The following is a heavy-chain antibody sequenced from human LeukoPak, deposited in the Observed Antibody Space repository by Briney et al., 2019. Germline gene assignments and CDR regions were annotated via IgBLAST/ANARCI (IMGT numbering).Heavy chain of an antibody. V-gene: IGHV3-74*01. CDR1: GFTFDYYW. CDR3: IRDFRSADL. Sequence: GGSLRLSCAASGFTFDYYWMHWVRQPPGKGLVWVSRIYVDGRTTNYADSVKGRFTISRVNAKNTVYLEMNSLSVEDTATYYCIRDFRSADLWGQGTLVTVTS. CDR2: IYVDGRTT. J-gene: IGHJ5*02.